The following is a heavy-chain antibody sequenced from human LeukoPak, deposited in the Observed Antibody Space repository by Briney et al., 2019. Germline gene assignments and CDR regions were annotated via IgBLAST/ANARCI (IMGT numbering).Heavy chain of an antibody. CDR3: ARDARFRGSYAGDY. CDR2: IWYDGSNK. Sequence: QPGGSLRLSCAASGFTFSSYGMHWVRQAPGKGLEWVAVIWYDGSNKYYADSVKGRFTISRDNSENTLYLQMNSLRAEDTAVYYCARDARFRGSYAGDYWGQGTLVTVSS. J-gene: IGHJ4*02. D-gene: IGHD3-16*01. CDR1: GFTFSSYG. V-gene: IGHV3-33*01.